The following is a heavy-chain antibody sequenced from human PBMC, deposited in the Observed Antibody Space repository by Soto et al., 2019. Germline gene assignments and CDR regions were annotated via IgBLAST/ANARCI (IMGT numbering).Heavy chain of an antibody. CDR1: GYTFTSYY. J-gene: IGHJ3*02. V-gene: IGHV1-46*01. D-gene: IGHD6-19*01. CDR2: INPSGGST. Sequence: GASVKVSCKASGYTFTSYYMHWVRQAPGQGLEWMGIINPSGGSTSYAQKFQGRVTMTRNTSTSTAYMELSSLRSEDTAVYYCARGLQSSGWFIVGAFDIWGQGTMVNVSS. CDR3: ARGLQSSGWFIVGAFDI.